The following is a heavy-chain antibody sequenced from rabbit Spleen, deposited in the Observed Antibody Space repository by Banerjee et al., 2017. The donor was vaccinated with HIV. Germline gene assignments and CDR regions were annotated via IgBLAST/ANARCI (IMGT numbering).Heavy chain of an antibody. Sequence: QEQLEESGGGLVKPGASLTLTCAASGVSFSGSSYMCWVRQAPGKGLEWIACIETGSSGFTYFASWAKGRFTISKTSSTTVTLQMTSLTAADTATYFCARDAGTSFSTYGMDLWGQGTLVTVS. D-gene: IGHD8-1*01. V-gene: IGHV1S45*01. CDR3: ARDAGTSFSTYGMDL. CDR1: GVSFSGSSY. J-gene: IGHJ6*01. CDR2: IETGSSGFT.